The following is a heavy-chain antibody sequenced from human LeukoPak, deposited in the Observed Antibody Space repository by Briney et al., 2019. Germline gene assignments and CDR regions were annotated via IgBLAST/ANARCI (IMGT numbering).Heavy chain of an antibody. V-gene: IGHV3-7*03. D-gene: IGHD6-13*01. J-gene: IGHJ5*02. CDR1: GFTFSSYW. CDR3: ARTIRIAAAGTSWFDP. Sequence: GGPLRLSCAASGFTFSSYWMSWFRQAPGKGREGLANIKQDGSEKYYVDSVKARFTISRDNDKNSLYLQMNSLRAEDTAVYYCARTIRIAAAGTSWFDPWGQGTLVTVSS. CDR2: IKQDGSEK.